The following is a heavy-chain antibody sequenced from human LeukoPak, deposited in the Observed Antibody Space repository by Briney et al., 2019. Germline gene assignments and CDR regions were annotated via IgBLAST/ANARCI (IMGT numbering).Heavy chain of an antibody. CDR2: INPNSGDT. Sequence: ASVKVSCKASGYTFTGYYVHWVRQAPGQGLEWMGRINPNSGDTNYAQKFQGRVTITRDMSTSTAYMELSSLRSEDTAVYYCAAVAKNANYCSGGSCYSVIWGQGTLVTVSS. D-gene: IGHD2-15*01. CDR3: AAVAKNANYCSGGSCYSVI. CDR1: GYTFTGYY. V-gene: IGHV1-2*06. J-gene: IGHJ4*02.